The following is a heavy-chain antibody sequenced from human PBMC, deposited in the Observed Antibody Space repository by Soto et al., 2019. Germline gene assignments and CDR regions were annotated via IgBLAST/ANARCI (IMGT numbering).Heavy chain of an antibody. J-gene: IGHJ4*02. D-gene: IGHD4-17*01. V-gene: IGHV4-4*02. CDR2: IDHSGST. CDR3: ARSPNYGDTRGEYVDY. CDR1: GGSISSSNW. Sequence: QAQLQESGPGLVKPSGTLSLTCAVSGGSISSSNWWSCVRQPPGKGLEWIGEIDHSGSTNYNPPLKRRVTISVDTSKNPSAQSLGSVTGTATAVDYWARSPNYGDTRGEYVDYWGKGSQVSVSS.